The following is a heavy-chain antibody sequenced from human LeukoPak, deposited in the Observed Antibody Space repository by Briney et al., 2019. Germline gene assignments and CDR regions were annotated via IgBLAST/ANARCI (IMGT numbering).Heavy chain of an antibody. V-gene: IGHV3-21*01. J-gene: IGHJ4*02. CDR2: ISSSSSYI. CDR3: ARERVVVAANDLDY. D-gene: IGHD2-15*01. CDR1: GFTFSSYS. Sequence: PGGSLRLSCAASGFTFSSYSMNWVRQAPGKGLEWVSSISSSSSYIYYADSVKGRFTISRDNAKNSLYLQMNSLRAEDTAVYYCARERVVVAANDLDYWGQGTLVTVSS.